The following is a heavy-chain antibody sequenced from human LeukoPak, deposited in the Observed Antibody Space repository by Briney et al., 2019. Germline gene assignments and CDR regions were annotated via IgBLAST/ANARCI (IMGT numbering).Heavy chain of an antibody. CDR2: IYYSGIT. CDR3: ASLLTGYLGNWFDP. CDR1: GGSVSIGSDY. J-gene: IGHJ5*02. D-gene: IGHD3-9*01. Sequence: SETLSLTCTVSGGSVSIGSDYWSWIPQPPGKGLEWIGYIYYSGITNYNPSLKSRVTISVDTSKNQFSLKLSSVTAADTAVYYCASLLTGYLGNWFDPWGQGTLVTVSS. V-gene: IGHV4-61*01.